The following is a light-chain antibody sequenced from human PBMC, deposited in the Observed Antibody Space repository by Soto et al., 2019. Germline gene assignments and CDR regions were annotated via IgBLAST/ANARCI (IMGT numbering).Light chain of an antibody. J-gene: IGKJ4*01. CDR2: DAS. Sequence: EIVLTQSPGTLSLSPGERATLSCRASQSVSSYLAWYQQKPGQAPRLLIYDASNRATGIPARFSGSGSGTDFTLTISSLEPEDFAVYYYQQRSNWPPLTFGGGTKVDI. CDR1: QSVSSY. CDR3: QQRSNWPPLT. V-gene: IGKV3-11*01.